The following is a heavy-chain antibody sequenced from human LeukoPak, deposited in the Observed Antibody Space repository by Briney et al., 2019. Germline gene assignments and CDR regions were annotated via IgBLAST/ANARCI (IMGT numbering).Heavy chain of an antibody. CDR2: IYYSGST. D-gene: IGHD2-2*01. Sequence: SETLSLTCTVSGGSISSSSYYWGWIRQPPGKGLEWIGSIYYSGSTYYNPSLKSRVTIPVDTSKNQFSLKLSSVTAADTAVYYCARDSVPAAPLGGVWLTFDIWGQGTMVTVSS. CDR3: ARDSVPAAPLGGVWLTFDI. V-gene: IGHV4-39*07. J-gene: IGHJ3*02. CDR1: GGSISSSSYY.